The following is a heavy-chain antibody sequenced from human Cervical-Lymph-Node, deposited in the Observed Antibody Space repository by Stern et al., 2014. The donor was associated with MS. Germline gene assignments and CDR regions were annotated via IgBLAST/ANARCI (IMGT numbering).Heavy chain of an antibody. V-gene: IGHV7-4-1*02. CDR1: GYSFTHFA. CDR2: INTNTGNP. D-gene: IGHD4-17*01. J-gene: IGHJ4*02. CDR3: AREPHDYGDRFDS. Sequence: VQLVESGSELKKPGASVKVSCKASGYSFTHFALNWVRHAPGQGLQWMGWINTNTGNPSYAQAFTGRFVFSLDTSVSTAYLQVSSLKAEDTAVYYCAREPHDYGDRFDSGGKGPRV.